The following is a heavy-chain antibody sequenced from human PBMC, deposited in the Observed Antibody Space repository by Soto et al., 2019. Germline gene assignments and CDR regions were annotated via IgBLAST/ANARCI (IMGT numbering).Heavy chain of an antibody. D-gene: IGHD3-9*01. CDR2: INHSGST. CDR1: GGSFSGYY. J-gene: IGHJ6*02. V-gene: IGHV4-34*01. CDR3: ARGPLPKLRYCDWPYGMDV. Sequence: PSETLSLTCAVYGGSFSGYYWSWIRQPPWKGLEWIGEINHSGSTNYNPSLKSRVTISVDTSKNQFSLKLSSVTAADTAVYYCARGPLPKLRYCDWPYGMDVWGQGTTVTVSS.